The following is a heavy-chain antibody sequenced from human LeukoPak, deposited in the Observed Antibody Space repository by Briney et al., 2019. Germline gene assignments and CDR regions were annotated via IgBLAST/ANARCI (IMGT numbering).Heavy chain of an antibody. Sequence: GESLKISCKGSGYSFTSYWIGWVRQMPGKGLEWMGIIYPGDSDTRYSPSFQGQVTISADKSISTAYLQWSSLKASDTAMYYCARQLGQYYDSSGYYYLDIWGQGTVVTVSS. V-gene: IGHV5-51*01. J-gene: IGHJ3*02. D-gene: IGHD3-22*01. CDR2: IYPGDSDT. CDR3: ARQLGQYYDSSGYYYLDI. CDR1: GYSFTSYW.